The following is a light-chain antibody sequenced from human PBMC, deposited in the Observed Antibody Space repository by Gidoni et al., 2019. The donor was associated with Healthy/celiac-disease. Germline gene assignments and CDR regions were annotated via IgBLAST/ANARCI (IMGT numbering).Light chain of an antibody. CDR1: QSLLHSNGYNY. CDR3: MQALQPPPVT. Sequence: DIVMTQSPISLPVTPGEPASISCRSSQSLLHSNGYNYLDWYLQKPGQSPQLLIYLGYNRASGVPDRFSCSGSGTDFTLKISRGEAQDVGVYYCMQALQPPPVTFGPGTKVDIK. V-gene: IGKV2-28*01. J-gene: IGKJ3*01. CDR2: LGY.